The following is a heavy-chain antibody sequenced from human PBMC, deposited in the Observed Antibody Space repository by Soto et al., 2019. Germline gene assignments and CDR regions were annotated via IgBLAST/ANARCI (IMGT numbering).Heavy chain of an antibody. CDR3: ARIDYYDYVWGSYRSRFDP. CDR1: GGSFSGYY. D-gene: IGHD3-16*02. V-gene: IGHV4-34*01. Sequence: QVQLQQWGAGLLKPSETLSLTCAVYGGSFSGYYWSWIRQPPGKGLEWIGEINHSGSTNYNPSLKTRVTISVDTSKNQFSLKLSSVTAADTAVYYCARIDYYDYVWGSYRSRFDPWGQGTLVTVSS. CDR2: INHSGST. J-gene: IGHJ5*02.